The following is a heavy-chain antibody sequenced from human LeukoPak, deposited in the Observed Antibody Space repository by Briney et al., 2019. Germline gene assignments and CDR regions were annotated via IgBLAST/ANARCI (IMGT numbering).Heavy chain of an antibody. CDR3: AKHPGPYSANPFEH. Sequence: PGGSLRFSCAASRFTFGNFATSWVRQAPGQGLEWISTVTDSGRSLFYADSVRGRFTISRDNSNNTLSLHLHSLRAEDTAFYYCAKHPGPYSANPFEHWGRGALVTVSS. D-gene: IGHD4/OR15-4a*01. J-gene: IGHJ4*02. CDR2: VTDSGRSL. V-gene: IGHV3-23*01. CDR1: RFTFGNFA.